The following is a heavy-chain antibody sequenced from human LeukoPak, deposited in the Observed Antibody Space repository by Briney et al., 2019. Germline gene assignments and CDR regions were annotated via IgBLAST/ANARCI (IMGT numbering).Heavy chain of an antibody. J-gene: IGHJ4*02. CDR2: VYYSGST. CDR3: ARDRSNYFDY. CDR1: GGSISSSSYY. V-gene: IGHV4-39*07. Sequence: SETLSHTCTVSGGSISSSSYYWGWIRQPPGKGLEWIGSVYYSGSTYYNPSLKSRVTISVDTSKNQFSLKLSSVTAADTAVYYCARDRSNYFDYWGQGTLVTVSS.